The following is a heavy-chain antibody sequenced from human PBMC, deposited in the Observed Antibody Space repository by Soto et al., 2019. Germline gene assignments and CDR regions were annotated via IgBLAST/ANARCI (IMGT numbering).Heavy chain of an antibody. J-gene: IGHJ4*02. V-gene: IGHV4-34*01. CDR3: ARLLGVYYYDSSGYYFDY. CDR2: INHSGST. Sequence: SETLSLTCAVYGGSFSGYYWSWIRQPPGKGLEWIGEINHSGSTNYNPSLKSRVTISVDTSKNQFSLKLSSVTAADTAVYYCARLLGVYYYDSSGYYFDYWGQGTLVTVSS. D-gene: IGHD3-22*01. CDR1: GGSFSGYY.